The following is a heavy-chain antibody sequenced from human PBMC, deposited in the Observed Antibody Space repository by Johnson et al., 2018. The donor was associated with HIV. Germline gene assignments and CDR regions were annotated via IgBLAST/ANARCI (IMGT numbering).Heavy chain of an antibody. D-gene: IGHD4-23*01. CDR3: ARGRWAPPPDAFDI. V-gene: IGHV3-66*01. J-gene: IGHJ3*02. CDR2: IDSGGTT. CDR1: GISVSVNH. Sequence: VQVVESGGGLVQPGGSLRLSCGVSGISVSVNHMSWVRQPPGKGLEWVSLIDSGGTTNYADSVKGRFTISRDNSKNTLYLQMNTLRVEDTAVYYCARGRWAPPPDAFDIWGQGTMVTVSS.